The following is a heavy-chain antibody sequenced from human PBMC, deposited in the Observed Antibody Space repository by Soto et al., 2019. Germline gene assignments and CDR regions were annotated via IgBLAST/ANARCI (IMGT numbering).Heavy chain of an antibody. CDR2: ISYDGSNK. D-gene: IGHD1-26*01. CDR3: ARSSGSYLGYYYYGMDV. V-gene: IGHV3-30-3*01. Sequence: PGGSLRLSCAASGFPFSSYAIHWVRRAPGKGLEWVAVISYDGSNKYYADSVKGRFTVSRDNSKSTLYLQMDSLRAEDTAVYHCARSSGSYLGYYYYGMDVWGQGTTVTVSS. J-gene: IGHJ6*02. CDR1: GFPFSSYA.